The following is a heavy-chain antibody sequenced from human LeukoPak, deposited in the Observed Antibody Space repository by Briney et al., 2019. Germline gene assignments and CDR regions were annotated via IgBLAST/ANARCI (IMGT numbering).Heavy chain of an antibody. J-gene: IGHJ4*02. CDR1: GGTFSSYA. Sequence: SVKVSCKASGGTFSSYAISWVRQAPGQGLEWMGGIIPIFGTANYAQKFQGRVTMTRDTSISTAFMELTSLRSEDTAVYYCARGPPNWGFDFWGQGALVTVSS. CDR3: ARGPPNWGFDF. CDR2: IIPIFGTA. V-gene: IGHV1-69*05. D-gene: IGHD7-27*01.